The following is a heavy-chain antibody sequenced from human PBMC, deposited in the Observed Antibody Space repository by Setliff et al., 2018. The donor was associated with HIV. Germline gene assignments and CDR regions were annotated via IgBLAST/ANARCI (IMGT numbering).Heavy chain of an antibody. Sequence: LSETLSLTCTVSGDSINTHYWSWIRQPPGKGLEWIGRISHSGITFKNPSLKSRVSISVDRSGNQFSLRLTSVTAADTAVYYCATCRHRPSNWFDPWGQGTVVTVSS. J-gene: IGHJ5*02. CDR1: GDSINTHY. CDR2: ISHSGIT. CDR3: ATCRHRPSNWFDP. V-gene: IGHV4-59*11.